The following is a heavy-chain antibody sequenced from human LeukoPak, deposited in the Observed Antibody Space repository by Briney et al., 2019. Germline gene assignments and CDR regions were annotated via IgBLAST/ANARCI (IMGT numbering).Heavy chain of an antibody. Sequence: GGSLRLSCAASAFTVSSNYMNWARQAPGKGLEWVASINHNGNVNYYVDSVKGRFTISRDNAKNSLYLQMSNLRAEDTAMYFCARGGGLDVWGQGATVTVSS. CDR3: ARGGGLDV. CDR1: AFTVSSNY. D-gene: IGHD3-16*01. V-gene: IGHV3-7*03. CDR2: INHNGNVN. J-gene: IGHJ6*02.